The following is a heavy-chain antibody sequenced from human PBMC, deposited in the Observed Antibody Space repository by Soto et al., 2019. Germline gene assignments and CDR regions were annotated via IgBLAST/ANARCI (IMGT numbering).Heavy chain of an antibody. CDR2: INNSGST. Sequence: QVQLQQWGAGLLKPSETLSLTCAVYGGSFSGYYWSWIRQPPGKGLEWIGEINNSGSTNYNPSLKSRVTISVDTSKNQFSLKLRSVTAADTAVYYWARRCYGGNSNYYYYGMDVWGQGTTVTVSS. D-gene: IGHD4-17*01. CDR1: GGSFSGYY. V-gene: IGHV4-34*01. J-gene: IGHJ6*02. CDR3: ARRCYGGNSNYYYYGMDV.